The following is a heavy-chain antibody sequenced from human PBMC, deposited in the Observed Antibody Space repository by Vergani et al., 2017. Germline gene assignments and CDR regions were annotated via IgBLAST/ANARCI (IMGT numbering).Heavy chain of an antibody. D-gene: IGHD6-13*01. CDR3: AKDRAAAGDGDYYYYYMDV. CDR2: ISGSGGST. CDR1: GFTFSSYA. J-gene: IGHJ6*03. V-gene: IGHV3-23*01. Sequence: EVQLLESGGGLVQPGGSLRLSCAASGFTFSSYAMSWVRQAPGKGLEWVSAISGSGGSTYYADSVKGRFTISRDNSKNTLYLQMNSLRAEDKAVYYCAKDRAAAGDGDYYYYYMDVWGKGTTVTVSS.